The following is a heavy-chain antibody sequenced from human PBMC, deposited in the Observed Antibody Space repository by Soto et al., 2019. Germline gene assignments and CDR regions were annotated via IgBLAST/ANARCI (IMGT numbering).Heavy chain of an antibody. Sequence: SETLSLTCTVSGGSISSSSYYWGWIRQPPGKGLEWIGSIYYSGSTYYNPSLKSRVTISVDTSKNQFSLKLSSVTAADTAVYYCARHRNYYGSGSYYRISWFDPWGQGTLVTVSS. CDR1: GGSISSSSYY. CDR3: ARHRNYYGSGSYYRISWFDP. V-gene: IGHV4-39*01. CDR2: IYYSGST. D-gene: IGHD3-10*01. J-gene: IGHJ5*02.